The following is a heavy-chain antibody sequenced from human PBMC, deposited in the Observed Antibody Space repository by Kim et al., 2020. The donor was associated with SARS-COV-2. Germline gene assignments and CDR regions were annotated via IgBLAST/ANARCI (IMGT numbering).Heavy chain of an antibody. CDR2: IYPGDSRT. V-gene: IGHV5-51*01. D-gene: IGHD2-15*01. CDR1: GYRFSGWW. J-gene: IGHJ5*02. CDR3: ARFSGSKLEHNWFDP. Sequence: GESLKISCKGSGYRFSGWWIGWMRQQPGKGLEWMGIIYPGDSRTKYSPSFQGQITISADKSTNTAYLQWNSLQASDTAMYYCARFSGSKLEHNWFDPWGQGTLVTVSS.